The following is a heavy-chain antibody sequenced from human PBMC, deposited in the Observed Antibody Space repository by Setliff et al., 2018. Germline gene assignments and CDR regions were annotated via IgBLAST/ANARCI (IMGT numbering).Heavy chain of an antibody. Sequence: SETLSLTCTVSGGSISTYYWSWIRQPPGKGLEFIGYVYYSGLTNYNPSLKSRVTISLDTSKNQFSLKLSSVTAADTAVYYCAREQGRSYYDSSGFDSWGQGTLVTVPQ. CDR2: VYYSGLT. D-gene: IGHD3-22*01. CDR1: GGSISTYY. J-gene: IGHJ4*02. CDR3: AREQGRSYYDSSGFDS. V-gene: IGHV4-59*01.